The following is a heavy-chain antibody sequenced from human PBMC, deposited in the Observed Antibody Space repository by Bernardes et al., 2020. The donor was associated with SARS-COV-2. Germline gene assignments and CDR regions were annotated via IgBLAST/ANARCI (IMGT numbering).Heavy chain of an antibody. CDR2: IYSGGNT. CDR1: AFTVRNDY. J-gene: IGHJ4*02. V-gene: IGHV3-53*04. D-gene: IGHD3-22*01. CDR3: ASGPYDHDGTAYSAIDY. Sequence: GGSLRLSCAASAFTVRNDYMSWLRQTPGKGLEWVSVIYSGGNTYYTDSVKGRFTISRHISENTLYLHMNSLRSEDTAVYYCASGPYDHDGTAYSAIDYWGQGIRVTVYS.